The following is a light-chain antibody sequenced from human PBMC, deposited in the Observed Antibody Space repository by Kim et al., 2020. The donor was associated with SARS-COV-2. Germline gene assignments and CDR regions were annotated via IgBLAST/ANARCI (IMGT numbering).Light chain of an antibody. CDR1: KGVRGTE. J-gene: IGKJ1*01. Sequence: GERETQTSRARKGVRGTELAWYQKKTGQAPRLLKDGESTRATGIPDRGRGSGSGKEFTLTISRLEPEDLEVYYCQKYGTSPRTFGKGTKVEIK. CDR3: QKYGTSPRT. CDR2: GES. V-gene: IGKV3-20*01.